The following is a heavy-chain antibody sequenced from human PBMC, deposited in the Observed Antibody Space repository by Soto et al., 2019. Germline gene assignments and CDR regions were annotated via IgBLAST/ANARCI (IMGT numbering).Heavy chain of an antibody. CDR3: ARRLAAAGADLNYYYYYGMDV. D-gene: IGHD6-13*01. CDR2: IYSGGST. Sequence: GGSLRLSCAASGFTVSSNYMSWVRQAPGKGLKWVSVIYSGGSTYYADSVKGRFTISRDNSKNTLYLQMNSLRAEDTAVYYCARRLAAAGADLNYYYYYGMDVWGQGTTVTVSS. J-gene: IGHJ6*02. CDR1: GFTVSSNY. V-gene: IGHV3-53*01.